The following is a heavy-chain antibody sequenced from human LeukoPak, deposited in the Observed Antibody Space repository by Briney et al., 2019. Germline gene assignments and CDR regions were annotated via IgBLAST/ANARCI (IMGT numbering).Heavy chain of an antibody. CDR2: ISYDGSNK. Sequence: GRSLRLSCAASGFTFSSYGMHWVRQAPGKGLEWVAVISYDGSNKYYADSVKGRFTISRDNAKSSLYLQVNSLRAEDTAVYYCARDDRGYYYDSSGHYRNYYFYGLDVWGQGTTVTVSS. J-gene: IGHJ6*02. CDR3: ARDDRGYYYDSSGHYRNYYFYGLDV. V-gene: IGHV3-33*05. CDR1: GFTFSSYG. D-gene: IGHD3-22*01.